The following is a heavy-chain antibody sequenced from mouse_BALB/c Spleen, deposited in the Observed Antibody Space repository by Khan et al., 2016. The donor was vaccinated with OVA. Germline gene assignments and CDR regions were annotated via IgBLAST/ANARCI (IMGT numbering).Heavy chain of an antibody. D-gene: IGHD2-3*01. CDR2: ISYSGST. V-gene: IGHV3-2*02. CDR1: GYSITSDYA. J-gene: IGHJ4*01. Sequence: EVKLLESGPGLVKPSQSLSLTCTVTGYSITSDYAWNWIRQFPGNKLEWMGYISYSGSTNYNPSLKSRISITRDTSKNQFFLQLNSVTTEDTATYYCSRDGSRYYYAMDYWGKGTSVTVSS. CDR3: SRDGSRYYYAMDY.